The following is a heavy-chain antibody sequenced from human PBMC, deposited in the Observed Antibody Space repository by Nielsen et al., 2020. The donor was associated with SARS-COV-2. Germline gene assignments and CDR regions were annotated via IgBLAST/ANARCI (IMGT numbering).Heavy chain of an antibody. V-gene: IGHV3-23*01. CDR2: VSGNGDST. D-gene: IGHD6-13*01. CDR3: AKHEGVSSSWYRPDFFDY. Sequence: VRQAPGKGLEWVSGVSGNGDSTSYADSVRGRFTISRDNSKNTLYLQMNSLGAEDTALYYCAKHEGVSSSWYRPDFFDYWGQGTLVTVSS. J-gene: IGHJ4*02.